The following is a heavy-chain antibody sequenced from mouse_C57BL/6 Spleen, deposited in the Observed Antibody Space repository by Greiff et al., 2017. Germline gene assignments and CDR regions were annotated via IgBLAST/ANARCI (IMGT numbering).Heavy chain of an antibody. V-gene: IGHV8-8*01. J-gene: IGHJ1*03. CDR3: ARIEFITTVVATEGWYFDV. CDR1: GFSLSTFGMG. Sequence: QVTLKESGPGILQPSQTLSLTCSFSGFSLSTFGMGVGWIRQPSGKGLEWLAHIWWDDDKYYNPALKSRLTISKDTSKNQVFLKIANVDTADTATYYCARIEFITTVVATEGWYFDVWGTGTTVTVSS. D-gene: IGHD1-1*01. CDR2: IWWDDDK.